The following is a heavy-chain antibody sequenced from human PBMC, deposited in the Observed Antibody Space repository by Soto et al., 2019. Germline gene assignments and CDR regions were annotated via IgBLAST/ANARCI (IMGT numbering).Heavy chain of an antibody. CDR3: ARETLNWNHVNGMDV. J-gene: IGHJ6*02. Sequence: SQTLSLTYAISGDSVSSNSAAWNWIRQSPSRGLEWLGRKYYRSKWYNDDAVSVKSRITINPDTSKNQFALQLNSVTPEDTAVYYGARETLNWNHVNGMDVWGQGTTVTVSS. CDR1: GDSVSSNSAA. CDR2: KYYRSKWYN. D-gene: IGHD1-20*01. V-gene: IGHV6-1*01.